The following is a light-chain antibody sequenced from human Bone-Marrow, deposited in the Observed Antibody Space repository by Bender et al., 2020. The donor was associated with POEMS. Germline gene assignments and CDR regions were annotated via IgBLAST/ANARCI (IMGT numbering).Light chain of an antibody. CDR2: QDT. Sequence: SYELTQPPSVSVSPGQTASVTCSGDKLEDKYVCWYQQKPGQSPVLVIFQDTKRPSGIPERFSGSISGNTASLAITGLQSDDEAIYFCVAWDASLNGWVFGGGTKLTVL. CDR1: KLEDKY. V-gene: IGLV3-1*01. CDR3: VAWDASLNGWV. J-gene: IGLJ3*02.